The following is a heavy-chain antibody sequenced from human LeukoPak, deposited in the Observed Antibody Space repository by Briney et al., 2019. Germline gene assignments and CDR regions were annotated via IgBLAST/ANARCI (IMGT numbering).Heavy chain of an antibody. Sequence: GGSLRLSCAASGFTFSSYAMSWVRQAPGKGLEWVSAISDSGGSTYYADSVKGRFTISRDNSKNTLYLQMNSLRAEDTAVYYCARTGNPATGDYWGQGTLVTVSS. CDR1: GFTFSSYA. CDR3: ARTGNPATGDY. V-gene: IGHV3-23*01. D-gene: IGHD1-1*01. J-gene: IGHJ4*02. CDR2: ISDSGGST.